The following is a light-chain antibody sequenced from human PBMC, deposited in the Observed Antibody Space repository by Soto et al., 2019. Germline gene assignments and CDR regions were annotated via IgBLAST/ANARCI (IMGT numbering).Light chain of an antibody. CDR1: QSVRSN. CDR2: AAS. J-gene: IGKJ1*01. V-gene: IGKV3-15*01. CDR3: QQYNSRWT. Sequence: DIVMTQSPATLSESPGERGTLSCRASQSVRSNLAWYQQKPGRAPRLLIYAASTRATGIPARFSGSGSGTEFTLTISSLQSEDFAVYYCQQYNSRWTFGQGTKVDLK.